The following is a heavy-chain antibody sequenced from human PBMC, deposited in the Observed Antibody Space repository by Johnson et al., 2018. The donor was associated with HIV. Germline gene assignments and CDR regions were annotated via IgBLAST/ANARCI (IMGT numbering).Heavy chain of an antibody. CDR2: IRYDGSNK. Sequence: VQLVESGGGVVQPGRSLRLSCAASGFTFRSYGMHWVRQAPGNGLEWVAFIRYDGSNKYYADSVKGRFTISRDNSNNTLYLQMDSLRAEDTAVYYCATPQEGYSAFDIWGQGIMVTVSS. D-gene: IGHD2-15*01. CDR1: GFTFRSYG. J-gene: IGHJ3*02. CDR3: ATPQEGYSAFDI. V-gene: IGHV3-30*02.